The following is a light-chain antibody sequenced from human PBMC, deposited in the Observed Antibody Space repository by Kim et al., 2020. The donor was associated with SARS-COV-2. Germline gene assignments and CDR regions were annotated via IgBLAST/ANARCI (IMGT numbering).Light chain of an antibody. CDR3: QTWDTDIVV. CDR1: SGHNNFA. Sequence: QPVLTQSPSASASLGASVKLTCTVTSGHNNFAIAWHQQRPEKGPRFLMVLNSDGSHTKGDGIPDRFSVSGSTSGIERYLAISSLQSEDEGDYYCQTWDTDIVVFGGGTQLTVL. CDR2: LNSDGSH. J-gene: IGLJ3*02. V-gene: IGLV4-69*01.